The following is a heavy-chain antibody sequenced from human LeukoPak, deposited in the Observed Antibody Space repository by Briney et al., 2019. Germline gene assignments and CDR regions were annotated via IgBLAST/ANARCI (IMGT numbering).Heavy chain of an antibody. CDR2: ISTSGGDT. D-gene: IGHD1-7*01. J-gene: IGHJ4*02. CDR1: GFSFTDSA. V-gene: IGHV3-23*01. Sequence: PGGSPRLSCAASGFSFTDSAMTWVRQAPGKGLEWVSAISTSGGDTIYTDSVKGRFTISRDNSKNTLYLQMNSLRAEDTAKYYCAKGGNYAPLDYWGQGTLVTVSS. CDR3: AKGGNYAPLDY.